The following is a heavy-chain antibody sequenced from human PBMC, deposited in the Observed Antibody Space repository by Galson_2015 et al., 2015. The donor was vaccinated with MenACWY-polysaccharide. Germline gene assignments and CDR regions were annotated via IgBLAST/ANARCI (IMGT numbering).Heavy chain of an antibody. J-gene: IGHJ3*02. V-gene: IGHV3-73*01. CDR1: GFTFSGSA. CDR3: AGANPEWELLYGIDAFDI. CDR2: IRSKANSYAT. Sequence: SLRLSCAASGFTFSGSAMHWVRQASGKGLEWVGHIRSKANSYATAYAASVKGRFTISRDDSKNTAYLQMNSLKTEDTAVYYCAGANPEWELLYGIDAFDIWGQGTMVTVSS. D-gene: IGHD1-26*01.